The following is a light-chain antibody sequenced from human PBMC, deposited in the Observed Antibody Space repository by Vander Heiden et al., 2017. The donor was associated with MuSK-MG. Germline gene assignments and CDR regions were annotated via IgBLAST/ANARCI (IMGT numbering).Light chain of an antibody. CDR1: QSISGF. CDR3: QQNDNNPMST. J-gene: IGKJ2*01. V-gene: IGKV1-39*01. Sequence: DIQMTQSPSSLSASVGDRVTITCRASQSISGFLNWYQQKPGKAPKLLIYAASNLQSGVASRFSGSGYGKDFTLTISSRQPEDFAPYYCQQNDNNPMSTFGQGTKMEI. CDR2: AAS.